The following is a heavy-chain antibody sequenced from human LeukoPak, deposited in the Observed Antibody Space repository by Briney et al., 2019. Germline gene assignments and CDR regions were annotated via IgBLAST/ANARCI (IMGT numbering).Heavy chain of an antibody. CDR3: ASPPFPTRVGDAFDI. V-gene: IGHV4-39*01. J-gene: IGHJ3*02. Sequence: SETLSLTCTVSGGSISSYYWGWIRQPPGKGLEWIGSIYYSGSTYYNPSLKSRVTISVDTSKNQFSLKLSSVTAADTAVYHCASPPFPTRVGDAFDIWGQGTMVTGSS. D-gene: IGHD2-15*01. CDR2: IYYSGST. CDR1: GGSISSYY.